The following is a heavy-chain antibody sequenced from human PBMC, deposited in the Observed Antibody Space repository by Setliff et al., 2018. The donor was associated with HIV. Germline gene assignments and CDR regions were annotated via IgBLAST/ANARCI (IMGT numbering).Heavy chain of an antibody. Sequence: PSETLSLTCTVSGSSISSYYWSWIRQPPGKGLEWIGYIYTSGSTNYNPSLKSRVTISVDTSKNQFSLKLSSVTAADTALYYCARVRDGPNFDYWGQGTLVTVSS. CDR1: GSSISSYY. CDR3: ARVRDGPNFDY. J-gene: IGHJ4*02. V-gene: IGHV4-4*08. CDR2: IYTSGST.